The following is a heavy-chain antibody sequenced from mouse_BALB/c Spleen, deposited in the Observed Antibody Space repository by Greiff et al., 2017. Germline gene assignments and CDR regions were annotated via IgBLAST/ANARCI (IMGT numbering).Heavy chain of an antibody. D-gene: IGHD1-1*01. J-gene: IGHJ2*01. CDR1: GYSFTGYF. CDR3: ARTDITTFDY. CDR2: INPYNGDT. Sequence: EVQLQQSGPELVKPGASVKISCKASGYSFTGYFMNWVMQSHGKSLEWIGRINPYNGDTFYNQKFKGKATLTVDKSSSTAHMELRSLASEDSAVYYCARTDITTFDYWSQGTTLTVSS. V-gene: IGHV1-20*02.